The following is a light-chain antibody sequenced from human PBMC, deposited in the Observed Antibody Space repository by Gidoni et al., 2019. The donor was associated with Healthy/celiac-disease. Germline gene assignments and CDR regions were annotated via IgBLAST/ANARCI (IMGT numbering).Light chain of an antibody. CDR2: DAS. V-gene: IGKV3-11*01. Sequence: EIVLTQSPATLYLSPGERATLSCRASQSVSSYLAWYLQQPGQAPRLLIYDASNRSTGIPARFSGSGSGTDFTLTFSSLEPEDFAVYYCQQRSIWPPVTVGQGTKVEIK. CDR3: QQRSIWPPVT. CDR1: QSVSSY. J-gene: IGKJ1*01.